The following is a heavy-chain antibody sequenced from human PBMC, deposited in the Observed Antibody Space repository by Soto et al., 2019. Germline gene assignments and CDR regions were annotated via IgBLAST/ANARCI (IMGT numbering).Heavy chain of an antibody. CDR3: VRDGSGNLYLNWFDP. D-gene: IGHD6-19*01. CDR2: ISSHSSTL. J-gene: IGHJ5*02. Sequence: GGSLRLSCAASGFTFSSYSMNWVRQAPGKGLEWISYISSHSSTLYYADSVKGRFTISRDNAGNSLYLQMNSLRDEDTAVYYCVRDGSGNLYLNWFDPWGQGTLATVSS. CDR1: GFTFSSYS. V-gene: IGHV3-48*02.